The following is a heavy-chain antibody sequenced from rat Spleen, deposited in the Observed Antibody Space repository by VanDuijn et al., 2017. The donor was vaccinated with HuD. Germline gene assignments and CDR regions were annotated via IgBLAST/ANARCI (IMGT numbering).Heavy chain of an antibody. V-gene: IGHV2-15*01. CDR3: ARGPRYYDGYYGRFDY. J-gene: IGHJ2*01. CDR1: GFSLTSYV. D-gene: IGHD1-12*03. Sequence: QVQLKESGPDLVQPSQTLSLTCTVSGFSLTSYVVSWVRQPPGKGLEWMGAIWSGGSTDYNSALKSRMSINRDTSKSQVFLKMNSLQTEDIATYYCARGPRYYDGYYGRFDYWGQGVMVTVSS. CDR2: IWSGGST.